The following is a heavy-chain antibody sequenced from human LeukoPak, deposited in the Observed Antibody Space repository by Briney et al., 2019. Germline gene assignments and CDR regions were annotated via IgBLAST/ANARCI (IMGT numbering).Heavy chain of an antibody. Sequence: SETLSLTCTVSGGSISIYYWSWIRQPAGKGLEWIGRIYTSGSTNYNPSLKSRVTMSVDTSKNQFHIKLSSVTAADTAVYYCARVGNYYDSSGYYYFDYWGQGTLVTVSS. D-gene: IGHD3-22*01. CDR1: GGSISIYY. CDR2: IYTSGST. J-gene: IGHJ4*02. V-gene: IGHV4-4*07. CDR3: ARVGNYYDSSGYYYFDY.